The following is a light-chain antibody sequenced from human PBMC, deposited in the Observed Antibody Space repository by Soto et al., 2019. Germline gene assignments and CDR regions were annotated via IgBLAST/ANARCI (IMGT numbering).Light chain of an antibody. CDR3: QQSYSTPRT. CDR2: AAS. V-gene: IGKV1-39*01. CDR1: QSISSY. J-gene: IGKJ1*01. Sequence: DIQMTQSPSSLSASVVDRVKINCRASQSISSYLNWYQQKPGKAPKLLIYAASSLQSGVPSRFSGSGSGTDFTLTISSLQPEDFATYYCQQSYSTPRTCGQGTKGDIK.